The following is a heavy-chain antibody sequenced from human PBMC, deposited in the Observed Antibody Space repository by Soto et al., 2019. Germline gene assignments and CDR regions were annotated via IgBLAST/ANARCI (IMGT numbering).Heavy chain of an antibody. CDR2: IYYSWSA. D-gene: IGHD6-6*01. J-gene: IGHJ6*02. V-gene: IGHV4-59*01. CDR3: ARENSSSYYYYGMDV. Sequence: SEPRSLTCTGSGGSISSYYWSWIRHPPGRGLEWIVYIYYSWSANYNPSLKSRVTISVDTSKIQFSLKLSSVTAADTAVYYCARENSSSYYYYGMDVWGQGTTVTVSS. CDR1: GGSISSYY.